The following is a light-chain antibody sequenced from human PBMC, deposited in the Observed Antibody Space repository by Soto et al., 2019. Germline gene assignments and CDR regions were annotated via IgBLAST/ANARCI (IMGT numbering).Light chain of an antibody. V-gene: IGLV2-14*01. J-gene: IGLJ1*01. CDR1: SGDIGAYDY. CDR2: EVN. Sequence: SALPQSDSLSGSTGESSSLSRIGTSGDIGAYDYVSWFQQHPGKAPKLVISEVNNRPSGVSNRLSGSKSGNTAYLTISGLQVEDEAEYFCIAFTTTSTHGFGTGTKVTVL. CDR3: IAFTTTSTHG.